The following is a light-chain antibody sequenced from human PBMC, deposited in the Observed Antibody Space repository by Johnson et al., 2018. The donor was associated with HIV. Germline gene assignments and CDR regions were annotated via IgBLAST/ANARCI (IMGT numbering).Light chain of an antibody. CDR3: GTLDSSLSAGV. V-gene: IGLV1-51*01. CDR2: DNN. Sequence: QSVLTQPPSVSAAPGQRVTRSYSGSSSNIGNNFVSWFRQLPLRAPKVLIYDNNKRPSGIPDRFSGSKSGTSATLGITGLQTGDEADYYCGTLDSSLSAGVFGTGTKVTVL. J-gene: IGLJ1*01. CDR1: SSNIGNNF.